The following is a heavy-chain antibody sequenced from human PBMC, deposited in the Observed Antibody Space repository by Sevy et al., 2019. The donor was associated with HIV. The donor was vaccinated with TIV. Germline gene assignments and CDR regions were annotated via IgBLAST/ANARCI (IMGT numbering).Heavy chain of an antibody. CDR2: IYPGDSDT. V-gene: IGHV5-51*01. J-gene: IGHJ5*02. Sequence: GESLKISCKGSGYSFTSYWIGWVRQMPGKGLEWMGIIYPGDSDTRYSPPFQGQVTISADKSISTAYLQWSSLKASDTAMYYCARLAASTIFGVRSGWFDPWGQGTLVTVSS. CDR1: GYSFTSYW. D-gene: IGHD3-3*01. CDR3: ARLAASTIFGVRSGWFDP.